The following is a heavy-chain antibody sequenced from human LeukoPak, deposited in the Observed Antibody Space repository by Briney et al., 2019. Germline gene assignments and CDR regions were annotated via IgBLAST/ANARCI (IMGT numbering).Heavy chain of an antibody. V-gene: IGHV3-30*03. D-gene: IGHD4-11*01. CDR1: GFTFSSYG. CDR3: AIVGGDYSMETLPREYYFDY. CDR2: ISYDGSNK. Sequence: GGSLRLSCAASGFTFSSYGMHWVRQAPGKGLEWVAVISYDGSNKYYADSVKGRFTISRDNSKNTLYLQMNSLRAEDTAVYYCAIVGGDYSMETLPREYYFDYWGQGTLVTVSS. J-gene: IGHJ4*02.